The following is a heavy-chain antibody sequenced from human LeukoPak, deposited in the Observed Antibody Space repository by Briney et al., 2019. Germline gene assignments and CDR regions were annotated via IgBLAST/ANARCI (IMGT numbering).Heavy chain of an antibody. J-gene: IGHJ4*02. CDR1: GGSFSGYY. CDR3: ARSRYDSSAHLAHDY. CDR2: INHSGST. D-gene: IGHD3-22*01. V-gene: IGHV4-34*01. Sequence: SETLSLTCAVYGGSFSGYYWSWIRQPAGKGLEWIGEINHSGSTNYNPSLKSRVTISVNTSKNQFSLKLSSVTAADTAVYYCARSRYDSSAHLAHDYWGQGTLVTVSS.